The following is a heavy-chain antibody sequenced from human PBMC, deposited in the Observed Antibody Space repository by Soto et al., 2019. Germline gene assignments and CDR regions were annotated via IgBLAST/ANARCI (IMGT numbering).Heavy chain of an antibody. V-gene: IGHV1-46*01. CDR3: WRAQSSLRLFHY. Sequence: ASVTVSYKPSRYCFTSYHIHWVRQAPGQGLEWMGIINPSGDSTTYSQKFQGRVTMIRDTSTSKVYMELSSLRSEATAVYFCWRAQSSLRLFHYWGQGTLVTVSS. CDR2: INPSGDST. D-gene: IGHD4-17*01. CDR1: RYCFTSYH. J-gene: IGHJ4*02.